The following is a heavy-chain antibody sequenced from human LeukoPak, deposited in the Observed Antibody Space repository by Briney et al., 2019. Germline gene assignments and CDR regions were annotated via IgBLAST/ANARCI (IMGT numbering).Heavy chain of an antibody. J-gene: IGHJ4*02. V-gene: IGHV3-23*01. CDR1: GFTFSSYA. CDR2: ISGSGGST. CDR3: AKDPPFGYYDSSGYYPGYY. Sequence: PGGSLRLSCAASGFTFSSYAMSWVRQAPGKGLGWVSAISGSGGSTYYADSVKGRFTISRDNSKNTLYLQMNSLRAEDTAVYYCAKDPPFGYYDSSGYYPGYYWGQGTLVTVSS. D-gene: IGHD3-22*01.